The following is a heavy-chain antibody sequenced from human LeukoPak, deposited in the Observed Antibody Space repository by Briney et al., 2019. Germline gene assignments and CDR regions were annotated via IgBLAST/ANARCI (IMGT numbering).Heavy chain of an antibody. Sequence: PGGSLRLSCAASGFTFSDHYMDWVRQAPGKGLEWVGRTRNKANSYTTEYAASVKGRFTISRDDSKNSLYLQMNSLKTEDTAVYYCARDVSNGFLERYWYFDLWGRGTLVTVSS. J-gene: IGHJ2*01. CDR2: TRNKANSYTT. V-gene: IGHV3-72*01. CDR1: GFTFSDHY. D-gene: IGHD3-3*01. CDR3: ARDVSNGFLERYWYFDL.